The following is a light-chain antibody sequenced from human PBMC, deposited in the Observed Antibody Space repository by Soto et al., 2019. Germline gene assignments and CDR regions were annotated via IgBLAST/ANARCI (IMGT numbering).Light chain of an antibody. CDR2: GVS. J-gene: IGKJ2*01. CDR3: TQYNNWPYT. V-gene: IGKV3-15*01. Sequence: EILMTQSPATLAVSPGERVALPCRASQSVSRNLARYQQKSGQAPSLLIYGVSSRATDTPARFSGSGSGTDFTLTISSLKSEDFGVYYCTQYNNWPYTFGLGTKLDMK. CDR1: QSVSRN.